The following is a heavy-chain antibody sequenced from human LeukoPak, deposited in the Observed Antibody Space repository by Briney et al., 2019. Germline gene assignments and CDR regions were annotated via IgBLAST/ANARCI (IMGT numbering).Heavy chain of an antibody. CDR3: ARVDSNSYCQQ. CDR1: GYSIRSGYY. D-gene: IGHD3-22*01. Sequence: SETLSLTCSVSGYSIRSGYYWGWIRQPPGKGLEWIGSIYHSGTTYYKPSLKSRVTISVDTSKNQFSLKLSSVTAADTAVYYCARVDSNSYCQQWGQGTLVTVSS. V-gene: IGHV4-38-2*02. J-gene: IGHJ1*01. CDR2: IYHSGTT.